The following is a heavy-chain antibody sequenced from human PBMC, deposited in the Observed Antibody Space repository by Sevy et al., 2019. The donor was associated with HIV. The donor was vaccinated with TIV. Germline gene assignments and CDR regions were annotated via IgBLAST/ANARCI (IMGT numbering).Heavy chain of an antibody. J-gene: IGHJ4*02. CDR3: VGDRRAHGSASLDY. V-gene: IGHV3-9*01. CDR1: GFNFDDYA. Sequence: GGSLRLSCAASGFNFDDYAMHWVRQAPGKGLEWVSGIVWNSGAIGYADSVKGRFTIARDNAKNSLYLQMNSLRAEDTAWYFCVGDRRAHGSASLDYWGQGTRVTISS. CDR2: IVWNSGAI. D-gene: IGHD6-19*01.